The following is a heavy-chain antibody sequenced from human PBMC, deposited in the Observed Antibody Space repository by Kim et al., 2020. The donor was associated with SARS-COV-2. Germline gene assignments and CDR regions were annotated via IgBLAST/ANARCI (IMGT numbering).Heavy chain of an antibody. CDR1: GYTFTDYY. V-gene: IGHV1-2*02. D-gene: IGHD3-10*01. CDR2: INPNSGGT. Sequence: ASVKVSCKASGYTFTDYYMHWVRQAPGQGLEWMGWINPNSGGTNYAQKFQGRVTMTRDTSISTAYMELSRLRSDDTAVYYCAVGSVRGVLCYFDCRGQGTLVTVSS. J-gene: IGHJ4*02. CDR3: AVGSVRGVLCYFDC.